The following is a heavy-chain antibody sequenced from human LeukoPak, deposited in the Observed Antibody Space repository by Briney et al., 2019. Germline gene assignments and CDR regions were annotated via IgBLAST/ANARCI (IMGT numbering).Heavy chain of an antibody. Sequence: PGGSLRLSCAASGFTFSSYAMSWVRQAPGKGLEWVAVISYDGSNKYYADSVKGRFTISRDNSKNTLYLQMNSLRAEDTAVYYCARTYQLLFGSPDYWGQGTLVTVSS. D-gene: IGHD2-2*01. J-gene: IGHJ4*02. V-gene: IGHV3-30*04. CDR2: ISYDGSNK. CDR3: ARTYQLLFGSPDY. CDR1: GFTFSSYA.